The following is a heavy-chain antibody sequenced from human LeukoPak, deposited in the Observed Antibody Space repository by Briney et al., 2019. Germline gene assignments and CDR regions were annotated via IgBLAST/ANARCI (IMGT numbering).Heavy chain of an antibody. CDR2: ISYDGSNK. Sequence: GGSLRLSCAASGFTFSSYAMHWVRQAPGKGLEWVAVISYDGSNKYYADSVKGRFTIPRDNSKNTLYLQMNSLRAEDTAVYYCARALYSSSPPEFDYWGQGTLVTVSS. CDR1: GFTFSSYA. V-gene: IGHV3-30*04. J-gene: IGHJ4*02. D-gene: IGHD6-13*01. CDR3: ARALYSSSPPEFDY.